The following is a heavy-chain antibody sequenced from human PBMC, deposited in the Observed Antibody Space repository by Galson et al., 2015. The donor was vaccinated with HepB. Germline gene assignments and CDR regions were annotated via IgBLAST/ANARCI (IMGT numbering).Heavy chain of an antibody. CDR2: IIPILGIA. J-gene: IGHJ4*02. CDR1: GGTFSSYT. CDR3: ASGAQGGIAVAGPPLLDY. V-gene: IGHV1-69*02. Sequence: SVKVSCKASGGTFSSYTISWVRQAPGQGLEWMGRIIPILGIANYAQKFQGRVTITADKSTSTAYMELSSLRSEDTAVYYCASGAQGGIAVAGPPLLDYWGQGTLVTVSS. D-gene: IGHD6-19*01.